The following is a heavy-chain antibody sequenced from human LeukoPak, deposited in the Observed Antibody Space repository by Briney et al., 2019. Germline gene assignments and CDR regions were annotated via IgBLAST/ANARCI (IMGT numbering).Heavy chain of an antibody. J-gene: IGHJ4*02. CDR1: GLTVSSNY. CDR2: IYSGGST. V-gene: IGHV3-53*01. Sequence: GGSLRPSCAASGLTVSSNYISWVRQAPGKGLEWVSVIYSGGSTHYVDSVKGRFTISRDNSKNTLYLQMNSLRAEDTAVYFCAREFGGYCSGGSCYWRPFDYWGQGNLVTVSS. D-gene: IGHD2-15*01. CDR3: AREFGGYCSGGSCYWRPFDY.